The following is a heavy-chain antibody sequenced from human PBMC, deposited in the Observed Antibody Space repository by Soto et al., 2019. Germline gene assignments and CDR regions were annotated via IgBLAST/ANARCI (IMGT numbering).Heavy chain of an antibody. CDR2: INPNSGGT. CDR1: GYTFTGYY. J-gene: IGHJ3*02. CDR3: AIPSASPVKREQLVQEYAFDI. V-gene: IGHV1-2*04. D-gene: IGHD6-13*01. Sequence: ASVKVSCKASGYTFTGYYMHWVRQAPGQGLEWMGWINPNSGGTNYAQKFQGWVTMTRETSISTAYMGLGRLRSDDTAVYYCAIPSASPVKREQLVQEYAFDIWGQGTMVTVSS.